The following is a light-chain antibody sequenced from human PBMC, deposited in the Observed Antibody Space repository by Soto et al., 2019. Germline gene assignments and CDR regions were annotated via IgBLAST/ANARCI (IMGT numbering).Light chain of an antibody. V-gene: IGKV1-5*03. Sequence: DIQMTQSPSSLSASVGARVTITCQASQDISNYLNWYQQKPGKATKLLILKASSLESGVPYRVSGSGSGTEVTLTISSLQPDDLATYYCQQYNNYFWAFGQGTKVDIK. CDR2: KAS. CDR1: QDISNY. J-gene: IGKJ1*01. CDR3: QQYNNYFWA.